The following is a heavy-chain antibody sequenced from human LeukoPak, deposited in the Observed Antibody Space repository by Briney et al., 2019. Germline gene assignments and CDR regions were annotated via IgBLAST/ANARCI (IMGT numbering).Heavy chain of an antibody. J-gene: IGHJ4*02. CDR2: VSTNDGNT. Sequence: ASVKVSCKASGYTFTNYHIAWVRQAPGQGLEWMGWVSTNDGNTVYAQKLQGRVSMTTDTSTSTAYMELRSLRSDDTAVYYCARDGGYCGSSSCYAFYWGQGTLVTVSS. CDR3: ARDGGYCGSSSCYAFY. D-gene: IGHD2-2*01. V-gene: IGHV1-18*01. CDR1: GYTFTNYH.